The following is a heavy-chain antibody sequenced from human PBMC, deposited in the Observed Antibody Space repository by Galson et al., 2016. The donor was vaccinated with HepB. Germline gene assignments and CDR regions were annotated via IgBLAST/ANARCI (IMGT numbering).Heavy chain of an antibody. CDR3: AGLPRLGIDPYYFDY. CDR1: GGSISSSTYY. V-gene: IGHV4-39*01. Sequence: ETLSLTCTVSGGSISSSTYYWGWIRQPPGKGLEWIGSFFSGWNTYYNPSLKSRVTISVDTSKNHFSLRLRAVTAADTAVYYCAGLPRLGIDPYYFDYWGQGTLVTVSS. D-gene: IGHD2-21*01. J-gene: IGHJ4*02. CDR2: FFSGWNT.